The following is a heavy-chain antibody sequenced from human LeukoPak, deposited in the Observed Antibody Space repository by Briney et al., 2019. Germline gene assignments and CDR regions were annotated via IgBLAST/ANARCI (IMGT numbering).Heavy chain of an antibody. D-gene: IGHD6-13*01. V-gene: IGHV4-34*01. CDR1: GGSFSGYY. CDR2: INHSGST. J-gene: IGHJ4*02. CDR3: ARGGIAAAGLYFDY. Sequence: SETLSLTCAVYGGSFSGYYRSWIRQPPGKGLEWIREINHSGSTNYNPPLKSGVTISVDTSKNQFSLKLSPVTAADTAVYYCARGGIAAAGLYFDYWGQGTLVTVSS.